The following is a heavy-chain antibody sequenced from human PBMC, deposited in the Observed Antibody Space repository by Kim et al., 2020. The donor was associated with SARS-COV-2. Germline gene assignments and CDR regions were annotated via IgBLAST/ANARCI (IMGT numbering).Heavy chain of an antibody. J-gene: IGHJ6*02. V-gene: IGHV1-69*01. Sequence: KFQGRVTITADESTSTAYMELSSLRSEDTAVYYCARARGVDLDYYYGMDVWGQGTTVTVSS. D-gene: IGHD5-12*01. CDR3: ARARGVDLDYYYGMDV.